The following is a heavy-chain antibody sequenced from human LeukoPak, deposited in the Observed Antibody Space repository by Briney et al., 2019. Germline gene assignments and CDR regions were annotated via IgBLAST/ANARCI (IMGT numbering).Heavy chain of an antibody. J-gene: IGHJ4*02. V-gene: IGHV3-74*01. CDR2: INSDGSST. Sequence: GGSLKLSCAASGFTFSGSAMHWVRQAPGKGLVWVSRINSDGSSTSYADSVRGRFTISRDNAKNTLYLQMNSLRAEDTAVYYCARGIGSFDYWGQGTLVTVSS. D-gene: IGHD2/OR15-2a*01. CDR3: ARGIGSFDY. CDR1: GFTFSGSA.